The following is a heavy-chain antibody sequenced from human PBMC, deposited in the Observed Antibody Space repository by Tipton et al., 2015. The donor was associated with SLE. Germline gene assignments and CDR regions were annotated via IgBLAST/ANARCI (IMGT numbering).Heavy chain of an antibody. CDR3: ARNSPYYSNYYYYYYMDV. D-gene: IGHD4-11*01. Sequence: TLSLTCTVSGYSISSGTYYWSWIRQPPGKGLEWIGEINHSGSTNYNPSLKSRVTISVDTSKNQFSLKLSSVTSADTAVYYCARNSPYYSNYYYYYYMDVWGKGTTVTVSS. CDR2: INHSGST. V-gene: IGHV4-39*07. J-gene: IGHJ6*03. CDR1: GYSISSGTYY.